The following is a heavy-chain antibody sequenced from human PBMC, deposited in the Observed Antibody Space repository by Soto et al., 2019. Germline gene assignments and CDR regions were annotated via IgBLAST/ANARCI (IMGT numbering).Heavy chain of an antibody. Sequence: EAQLLESGGGLVQPGGSLRLPCAASGFTFSSYAMSWVRQAPGKGLEWVSAISGSGGSTYYADSVKGRFTISRDNSKNTLYLQMNSLRAEDTAVYYCAKRIAARADFDYWGQGTLVTVSS. CDR2: ISGSGGST. V-gene: IGHV3-23*01. CDR1: GFTFSSYA. J-gene: IGHJ4*02. D-gene: IGHD6-6*01. CDR3: AKRIAARADFDY.